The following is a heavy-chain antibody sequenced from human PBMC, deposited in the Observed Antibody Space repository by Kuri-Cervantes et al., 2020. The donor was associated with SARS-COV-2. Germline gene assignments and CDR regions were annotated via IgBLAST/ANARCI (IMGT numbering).Heavy chain of an antibody. V-gene: IGHV3-53*01. Sequence: GESLKISCAASGLSVFNKYMSWVRQAPGKGLEWVSIIYDSGSTYYRDSVKGRFTISRDSSKNTLSLQMNSLRVEDTAVYYCAMEKGPSGGAIAHWGQGTLVTVSS. D-gene: IGHD6-19*01. CDR2: IYDSGST. CDR1: GLSVFNKY. CDR3: AMEKGPSGGAIAH. J-gene: IGHJ4*02.